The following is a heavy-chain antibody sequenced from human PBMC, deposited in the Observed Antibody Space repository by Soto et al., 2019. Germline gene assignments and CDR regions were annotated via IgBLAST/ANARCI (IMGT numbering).Heavy chain of an antibody. CDR3: ARRCGRSFDY. CDR1: GGSISSGGYY. J-gene: IGHJ4*02. V-gene: IGHV4-61*08. D-gene: IGHD2-15*01. CDR2: IYYSGST. Sequence: SETVSLTCAVSGGSISSGGYYWSWIRQPPGKGLEWIGYIYYSGSTNYNPSLKSRVTISVDTSKNQFSLKLSSVTAADTAVYYCARRCGRSFDYWRQGTLVTVSS.